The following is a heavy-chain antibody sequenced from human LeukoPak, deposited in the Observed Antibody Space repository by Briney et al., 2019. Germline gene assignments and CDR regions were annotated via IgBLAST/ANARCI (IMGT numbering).Heavy chain of an antibody. J-gene: IGHJ4*02. CDR2: INTDEDST. D-gene: IGHD6-19*01. Sequence: PGGSLRLSCAASGFTFRSYAFHWVRQAPGKGLEYVSAINTDEDSTYYAESVRGRLTISRDNSRNTLYLQMGTLRIEDTAVYYCVRAGYTSGWFLDDWGQGTLVTVSS. V-gene: IGHV3-64*02. CDR1: GFTFRSYA. CDR3: VRAGYTSGWFLDD.